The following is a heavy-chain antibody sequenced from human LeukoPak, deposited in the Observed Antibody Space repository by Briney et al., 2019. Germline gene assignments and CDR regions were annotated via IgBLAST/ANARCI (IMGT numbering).Heavy chain of an antibody. J-gene: IGHJ4*02. Sequence: GGSLRLSCAASGFPFTTSAMSWVRQPPGKGLEWVSGISWNSGSIVYADSVKGRFTISRDNAMNSLYLQMNSLRAEDTALYYCAKVGVANYDFWSGYYKPFDYWGQGTLVTVSS. V-gene: IGHV3-9*01. CDR1: GFPFTTSA. CDR2: ISWNSGSI. CDR3: AKVGVANYDFWSGYYKPFDY. D-gene: IGHD3-3*01.